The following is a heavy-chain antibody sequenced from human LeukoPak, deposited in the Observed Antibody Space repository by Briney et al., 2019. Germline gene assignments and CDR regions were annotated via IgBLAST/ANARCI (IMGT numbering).Heavy chain of an antibody. J-gene: IGHJ4*02. D-gene: IGHD3-16*02. CDR1: GGSISSGGYY. CDR2: IYYSGST. V-gene: IGHV4-31*03. CDR3: ARGHDYVWGSYRSKTTFDY. Sequence: SQTLSLTCTVSGGSISSGGYYWSWIRQHPGKGLEWIGYIYYSGSTYYSPSLKSRVTISVDTSKNQFSLKLSSVTAADTAVYYCARGHDYVWGSYRSKTTFDYWGQGTLVTVSS.